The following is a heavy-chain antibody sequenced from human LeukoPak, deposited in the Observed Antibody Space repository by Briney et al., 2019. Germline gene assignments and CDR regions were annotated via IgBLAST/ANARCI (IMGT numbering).Heavy chain of an antibody. CDR2: IYYSGST. J-gene: IGHJ4*02. D-gene: IGHD6-19*01. V-gene: IGHV4-59*12. CDR3: ARDAIAVADSYYFDY. CDR1: GGSISSYY. Sequence: PSETLSLTCTVSGGSISSYYWSWIRQPPGKGLEWIGYIYYSGSTNYNPSLKSRVTMSVDTSKNQFSLKLSSVTAADTAVYYCARDAIAVADSYYFDYWGQGTLVTVSS.